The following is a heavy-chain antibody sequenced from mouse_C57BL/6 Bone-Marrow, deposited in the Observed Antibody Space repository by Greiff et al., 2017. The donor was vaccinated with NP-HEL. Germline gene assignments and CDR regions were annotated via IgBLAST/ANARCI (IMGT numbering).Heavy chain of an antibody. CDR1: GYTFTSYW. Sequence: QVQLQQPGAELVKPGASVKLSCKASGYTFTSYWMHWVKQRPGQGLEWIGMIHPNSGSTNYNEKFKSKATLTVDKSSSTAYMQLISLASEDSAVYYCARGSFYYGSSCPHAMDYWGQGTSVTVSA. V-gene: IGHV1-64*01. J-gene: IGHJ4*01. CDR2: IHPNSGST. CDR3: ARGSFYYGSSCPHAMDY. D-gene: IGHD1-1*01.